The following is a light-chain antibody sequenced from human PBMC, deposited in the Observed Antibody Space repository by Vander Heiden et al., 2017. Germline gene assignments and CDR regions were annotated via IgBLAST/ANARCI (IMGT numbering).Light chain of an antibody. Sequence: DIPLTPSPSSLSASVGDRVTITCRASQSISSYLNWYQQKPEKAPNLLIYAVSSVQSGVPSRFSGSGSGTDFTLTISSLEPEDFATYYCQQSYSAPHPMFTFGQGTKLEIK. CDR1: QSISSY. J-gene: IGKJ2*01. V-gene: IGKV1-39*01. CDR3: QQSYSAPHPMFT. CDR2: AVS.